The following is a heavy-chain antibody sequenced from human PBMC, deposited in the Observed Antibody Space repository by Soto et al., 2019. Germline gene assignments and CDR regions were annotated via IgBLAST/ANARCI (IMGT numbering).Heavy chain of an antibody. CDR2: MNPNSGNT. CDR1: GYTFTSYD. V-gene: IGHV1-8*01. CDR3: ARSPIVVVPAAIYYYMDV. Sequence: QVQLVQSGAEVKKPGASVKVSCKASGYTFTSYDINWVRQATGQGLEWMGWMNPNSGNTGYAQKFQGRVTMTRNTSISTAYMELSSLRSEDTAVYYCARSPIVVVPAAIYYYMDVWGKGTTVTVSS. J-gene: IGHJ6*03. D-gene: IGHD2-2*01.